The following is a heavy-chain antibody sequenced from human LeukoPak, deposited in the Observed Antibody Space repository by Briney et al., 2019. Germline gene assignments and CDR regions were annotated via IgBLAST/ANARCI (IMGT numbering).Heavy chain of an antibody. D-gene: IGHD4-17*01. CDR3: TKRITATTPFDS. J-gene: IGHJ4*02. Sequence: GSLRLSCAASGCTFSSYAMSWVRQAPGKGLEWVSAISGSGGSTYYADSVKGRFTISRDNSKNIVYLQMNSLRVEDTALYYCTKRITATTPFDSWGQGTLVIVSS. CDR1: GCTFSSYA. V-gene: IGHV3-23*01. CDR2: ISGSGGST.